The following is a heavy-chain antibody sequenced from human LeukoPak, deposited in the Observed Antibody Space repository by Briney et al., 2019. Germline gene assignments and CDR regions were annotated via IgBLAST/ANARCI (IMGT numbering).Heavy chain of an antibody. V-gene: IGHV4-39*01. J-gene: IGHJ6*03. CDR3: ARQRADYYYYYVDV. CDR1: GGSINTANYY. CDR2: IYYSETT. Sequence: RPSETLSFTCTVSGGSINTANYYWGWLRQPPGKGLEWIGIIYYSETTYDNPSLKIRVTISIETTKNQFSLRLSSVTASDTAMYYCARQRADYYYYYVDVWGEGTTVAVS.